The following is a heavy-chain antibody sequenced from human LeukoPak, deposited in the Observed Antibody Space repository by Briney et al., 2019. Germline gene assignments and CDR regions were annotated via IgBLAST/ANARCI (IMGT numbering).Heavy chain of an antibody. CDR2: ISSSSYI. V-gene: IGHV3-21*01. Sequence: GGSLRLSCAASGFTFSSYSMNWVRQAPGKGLEWVSSISSSSYIYYADSVKGRFTIPRDNAKNSLYLQMNSLRAEDTAVYYCASWGLGYCSSTSCYRGYYYMDVWGKGTTVTVSS. CDR3: ASWGLGYCSSTSCYRGYYYMDV. J-gene: IGHJ6*03. D-gene: IGHD2-2*02. CDR1: GFTFSSYS.